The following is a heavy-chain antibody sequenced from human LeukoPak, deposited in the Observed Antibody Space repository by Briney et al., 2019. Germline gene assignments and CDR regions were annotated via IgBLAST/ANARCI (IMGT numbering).Heavy chain of an antibody. D-gene: IGHD2-15*01. Sequence: PGGSPRLSCAASGFTFSSYGMHWVRQAPGKGLEWVAVISYDGSNKYYADSVKGRFTISRDNSKNTLYLQMNSLRAEDTAVYYCAKGSYCSGGSCYYYYYGMDVWGKGTTVTVSS. V-gene: IGHV3-30*18. CDR1: GFTFSSYG. J-gene: IGHJ6*04. CDR2: ISYDGSNK. CDR3: AKGSYCSGGSCYYYYYGMDV.